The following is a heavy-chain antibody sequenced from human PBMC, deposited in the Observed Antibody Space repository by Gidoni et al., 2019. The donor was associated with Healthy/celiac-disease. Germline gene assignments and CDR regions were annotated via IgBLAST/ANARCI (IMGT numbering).Heavy chain of an antibody. J-gene: IGHJ4*02. CDR1: GFSLSTSGVG. CDR3: AHGHFDWLLLEYFDY. D-gene: IGHD3-9*01. Sequence: QITLKESGPTLVKPTQTLTLTCTFSGFSLSTSGVGVGWIRQPPGKALEWLALIYWNDDKRYSPSLKSRLTITKDTSKNQVVLTMTNMDPVDTATYYCAHGHFDWLLLEYFDYWGQGTLVTVSS. V-gene: IGHV2-5*01. CDR2: IYWNDDK.